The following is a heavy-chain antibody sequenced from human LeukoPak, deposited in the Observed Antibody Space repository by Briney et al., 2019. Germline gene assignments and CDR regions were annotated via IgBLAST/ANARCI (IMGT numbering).Heavy chain of an antibody. Sequence: ASVKVSCKASGYTFTSYYMHWVRQAPGQGLEWMGIINPSGGSTSYAQKFQGRVTMTRDTSTSTVYMELSSLRSEDTAVYYCARGTYDFWSGYTESWFDPWGQGTLATVSS. V-gene: IGHV1-46*01. CDR2: INPSGGST. D-gene: IGHD3-3*01. CDR3: ARGTYDFWSGYTESWFDP. J-gene: IGHJ5*02. CDR1: GYTFTSYY.